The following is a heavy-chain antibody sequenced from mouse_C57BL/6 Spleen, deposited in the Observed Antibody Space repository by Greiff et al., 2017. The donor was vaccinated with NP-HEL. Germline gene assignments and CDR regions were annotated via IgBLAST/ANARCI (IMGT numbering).Heavy chain of an antibody. CDR2: ISSGSSTI. CDR3: AKGSYGNYMWFAY. D-gene: IGHD2-1*01. J-gene: IGHJ3*01. CDR1: GFTFSDYG. Sequence: EVKLVESGGGLVKPGGSLKLSCAASGFTFSDYGMHWVRQAPEKGLEWVAYISSGSSTIYYADTVKGRFTISRDNAKNTLFLQMTSLRSEDTAMYYCAKGSYGNYMWFAYWGQGTLVTVSA. V-gene: IGHV5-17*01.